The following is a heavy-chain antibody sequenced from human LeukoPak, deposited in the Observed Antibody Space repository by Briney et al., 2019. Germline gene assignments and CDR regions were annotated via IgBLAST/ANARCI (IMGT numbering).Heavy chain of an antibody. CDR1: GGPISSYY. D-gene: IGHD6-6*01. CDR3: ARQIAARVFDY. J-gene: IGHJ4*02. V-gene: IGHV4-4*09. Sequence: SETLSLTCTVSGGPISSYYWSWIRQPPGKGLEWIGNIYTSGSTNYNPSLKSRVTISVDTSKNQFSLKLSSVTAADTAVYYCARQIAARVFDYWGQGTLVTVSS. CDR2: IYTSGST.